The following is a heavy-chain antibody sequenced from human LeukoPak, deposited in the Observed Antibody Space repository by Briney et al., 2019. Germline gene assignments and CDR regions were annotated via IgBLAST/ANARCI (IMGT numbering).Heavy chain of an antibody. D-gene: IGHD3-10*01. CDR3: VGVRWFGGSNWFDP. CDR2: ISGSGGST. Sequence: TGGSLRLSCAASGFTFSSYTMTWVRQAPGKGLEWVSAISGSGGSTYYADSVKGRLTISRDNSKNTLYLQMNSLRAEDTAVYYCVGVRWFGGSNWFDPWGQGTLVTVSS. J-gene: IGHJ5*02. V-gene: IGHV3-23*01. CDR1: GFTFSSYT.